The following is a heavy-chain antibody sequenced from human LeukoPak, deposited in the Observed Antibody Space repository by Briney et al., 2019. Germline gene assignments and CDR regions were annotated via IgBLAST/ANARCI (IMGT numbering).Heavy chain of an antibody. CDR2: ISGSGGST. D-gene: IGHD6-19*01. V-gene: IGHV3-23*01. CDR3: AKASSSGWYWVS. CDR1: GFAFSSYA. J-gene: IGHJ5*02. Sequence: GGSLRLSCAASGFAFSSYAMSWVRQAPGKGLEWVSAISGSGGSTYYADSVKGRFTISRDNSKNTLYLQMNSLRAEDTAVYCCAKASSSGWYWVSWGQGTLVTVSS.